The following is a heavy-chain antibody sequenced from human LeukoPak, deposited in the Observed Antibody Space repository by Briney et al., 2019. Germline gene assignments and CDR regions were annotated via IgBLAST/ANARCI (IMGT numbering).Heavy chain of an antibody. Sequence: GGSLRLSCAAAGFTVSSNYMSWVRQAPGKGLEWVSVIYSGGSTYYADSVKGRFTISRDNSKNTLYLQMNSLRAEGTAVYYCARDHQNYYDSSGYYGYWGQGTLVTVSS. CDR1: GFTVSSNY. CDR2: IYSGGST. CDR3: ARDHQNYYDSSGYYGY. D-gene: IGHD3-22*01. V-gene: IGHV3-66*01. J-gene: IGHJ4*02.